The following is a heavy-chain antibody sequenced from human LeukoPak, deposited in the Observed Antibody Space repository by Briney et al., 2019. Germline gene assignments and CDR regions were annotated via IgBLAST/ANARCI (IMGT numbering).Heavy chain of an antibody. CDR3: AKRVTVTTKYFDS. Sequence: GGSLRLSCAASGFTFSSYAMSWVRQAPGQGLEWVSVIGTGGETHYADSVRGRFTISRSNFKNTLYLQMNSLRAEDTAVYYCAKRVTVTTKYFDSWGQGTLVTVSS. V-gene: IGHV3-23*01. J-gene: IGHJ4*02. CDR2: IGTGGET. CDR1: GFTFSSYA. D-gene: IGHD4-17*01.